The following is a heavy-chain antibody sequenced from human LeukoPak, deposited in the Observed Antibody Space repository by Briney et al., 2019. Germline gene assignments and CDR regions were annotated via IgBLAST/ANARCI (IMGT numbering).Heavy chain of an antibody. CDR3: ARGGNPQNYYYFYMDV. J-gene: IGHJ6*03. CDR2: FYHSGRI. CDR1: GGSFRAYY. V-gene: IGHV4-34*01. Sequence: PSETLSLTCEVYGGSFRAYYCAWIRQPPGKGLEWIGDFYHSGRINYNPSLNNRVSLSMDTSKSQCFLTVSSMTAADTGVYYCARGGNPQNYYYFYMDVWGNGSSVIVSS.